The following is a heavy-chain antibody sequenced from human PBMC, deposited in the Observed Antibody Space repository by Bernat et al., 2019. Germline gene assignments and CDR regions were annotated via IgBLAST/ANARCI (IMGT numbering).Heavy chain of an antibody. V-gene: IGHV1-69*12. CDR2: IIPIFGTA. J-gene: IGHJ6*02. D-gene: IGHD2-15*01. CDR3: AIKDCSGGSCYSPNFLSYYYGMDV. CDR1: GGTFSSYA. Sequence: QVQLVQSGAEVKKPGSSVKVSCKASGGTFSSYAISWVRQAPGQGLEWMGGIIPIFGTANYAQKFQGRGTITADESTSTAYMELSSLRSEDTAVYYCAIKDCSGGSCYSPNFLSYYYGMDVWGQGTTVTVSS.